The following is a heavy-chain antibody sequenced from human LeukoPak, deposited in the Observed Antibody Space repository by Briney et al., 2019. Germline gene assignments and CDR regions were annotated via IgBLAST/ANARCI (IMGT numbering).Heavy chain of an antibody. CDR1: GFTFSSYG. CDR3: ARSDYNWNGGYFDY. V-gene: IGHV3-33*01. Sequence: GGSLRLSGAASGFTFSSYGMHWVGQAPGKGLEGVAVIWYDGSNKYYADSVKGRFTISRDNPKNTPYLQMNSLRAEDTAVYYCARSDYNWNGGYFDYWGQGTLVTVSS. CDR2: IWYDGSNK. D-gene: IGHD1-1*01. J-gene: IGHJ4*02.